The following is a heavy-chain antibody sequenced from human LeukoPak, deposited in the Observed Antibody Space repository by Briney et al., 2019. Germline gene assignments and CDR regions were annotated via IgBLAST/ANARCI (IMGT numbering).Heavy chain of an antibody. J-gene: IGHJ4*02. Sequence: GGSLRLSCAASGFSLSTYGVSWVRQPPGKGLEWVSGITGTGGSTYYADSVKGRFTVSRDTSKNTLYLQMNSLRAEDTAIYYCAKDHGTAVAGFYYWGQGTLITVSS. CDR2: ITGTGGST. V-gene: IGHV3-23*01. CDR1: GFSLSTYG. CDR3: AKDHGTAVAGFYY. D-gene: IGHD6-19*01.